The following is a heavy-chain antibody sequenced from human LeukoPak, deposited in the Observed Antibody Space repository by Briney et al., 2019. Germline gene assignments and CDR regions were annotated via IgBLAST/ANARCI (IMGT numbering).Heavy chain of an antibody. CDR2: INHSGST. J-gene: IGHJ4*02. CDR3: GRRAAAYY. Sequence: SETLSLTCAVYGGSFSGYYWNWIRQPPGKGLEWIGEINHSGSTNYNPSLKSRVTISVGTSKNQLSLKLSSVTAADMAVYYCGRRAAAYYWGQGTLVTVSS. D-gene: IGHD2-15*01. V-gene: IGHV4-34*01. CDR1: GGSFSGYY.